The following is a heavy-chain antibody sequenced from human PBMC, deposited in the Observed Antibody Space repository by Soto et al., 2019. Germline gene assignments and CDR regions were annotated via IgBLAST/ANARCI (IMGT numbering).Heavy chain of an antibody. CDR2: IIPIFGTA. J-gene: IGHJ6*02. V-gene: IGHV1-69*13. CDR1: GGTFSSYA. D-gene: IGHD6-13*01. CDR3: AREHSRQPSYYYYGMDV. Sequence: SVKVSCKASGGTFSSYAISWVRQAPGQGLEWMGGIIPIFGTANYAQKFQGRVTITADESTSTAYMELSSLRSEDTAVYYCAREHSRQPSYYYYGMDVWGQGTTVTVSS.